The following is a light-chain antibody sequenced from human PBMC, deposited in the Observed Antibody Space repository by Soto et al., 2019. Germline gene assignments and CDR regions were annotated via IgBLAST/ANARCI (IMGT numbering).Light chain of an antibody. V-gene: IGKV3-15*01. Sequence: EIVMTQSPGTLSVSPGERATLSCRASQSITRDLAWYQHKPGQTPRLLIHGASNRATGIPARFSGVGSGTEFTLTISSLQSEDFGVYYCQQYNKWPQTFGQGTRLEIK. J-gene: IGKJ5*01. CDR2: GAS. CDR1: QSITRD. CDR3: QQYNKWPQT.